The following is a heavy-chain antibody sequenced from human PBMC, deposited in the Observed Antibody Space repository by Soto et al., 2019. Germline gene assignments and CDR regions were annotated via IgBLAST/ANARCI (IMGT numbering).Heavy chain of an antibody. CDR3: AKDRADIGMVDAFDI. V-gene: IGHV3-23*01. Sequence: EVHLLESGGGFVQPGGSLRLSCAASGFTFSTYAMTWVRQGPGKGLEYLSAISGSGDTTYYPYSVKGRFTISRDNSKNTLYLQMNSLRAEDTAVYYCAKDRADIGMVDAFDIWGQGTMVTVSS. J-gene: IGHJ3*02. CDR2: ISGSGDTT. CDR1: GFTFSTYA. D-gene: IGHD2-15*01.